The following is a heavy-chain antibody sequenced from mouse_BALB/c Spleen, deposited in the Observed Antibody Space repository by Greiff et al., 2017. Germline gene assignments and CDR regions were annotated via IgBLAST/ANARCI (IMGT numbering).Heavy chain of an antibody. D-gene: IGHD1-1*01. CDR1: GFAFSSYD. J-gene: IGHJ4*01. CDR2: ISSGGGST. CDR3: ARDYEYAMDY. Sequence: DVQLVESGGGLVKPGGSLKLSCAASGFAFSSYDMSWVRQTPEKRLEWVAYISSGGGSTYYPDTVKGRFTISRDNAKNTLYLQMSSLKSEDTAMYYCARDYEYAMDYWGQGTSVTVSS. V-gene: IGHV5-12-1*01.